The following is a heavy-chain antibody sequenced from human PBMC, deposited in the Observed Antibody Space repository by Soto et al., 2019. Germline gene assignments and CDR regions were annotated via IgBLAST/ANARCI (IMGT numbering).Heavy chain of an antibody. D-gene: IGHD4-4*01. Sequence: ARGSLRLSCAASGFTFSSYGMHWVRQAPGKGLEWVAVISSDGTSRFYADSVKGRFTISRDNSKNTLYLQMNSLRAEDTAMYYCAKVRVKDYYYYAMDVWGQGTTVTVSS. CDR1: GFTFSSYG. CDR3: AKVRVKDYYYYAMDV. J-gene: IGHJ6*02. V-gene: IGHV3-30*18. CDR2: ISSDGTSR.